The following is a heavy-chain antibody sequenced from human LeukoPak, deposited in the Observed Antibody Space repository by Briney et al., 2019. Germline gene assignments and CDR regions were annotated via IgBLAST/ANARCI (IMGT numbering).Heavy chain of an antibody. CDR2: ISSSGSTI. Sequence: GGSLRLSCAASGFTFSDYYMSWIRQAPGKGLEWVSYISSSGSTIYYADSVKGRFTISRDNAKNSLYLQMNSLRAEDTAVYYCAREASSSWREELDYWGQGTLVTVSS. V-gene: IGHV3-11*01. CDR3: AREASSSWREELDY. CDR1: GFTFSDYY. J-gene: IGHJ4*02. D-gene: IGHD6-13*01.